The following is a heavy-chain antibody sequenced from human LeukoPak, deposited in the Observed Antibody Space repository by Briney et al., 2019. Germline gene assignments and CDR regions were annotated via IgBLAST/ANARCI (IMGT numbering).Heavy chain of an antibody. CDR3: AKDLLRRAMLNAFDI. Sequence: GRSLRLSCAASGFTFDDYAMHWVRHAPGKGLEWVSGISWNSSSIGYADSVKGRFTISRDNAKNSLYLQMNSLRAEDTALYYCAKDLLRRAMLNAFDIWGQGTMVTVSS. V-gene: IGHV3-9*01. CDR2: ISWNSSSI. J-gene: IGHJ3*02. CDR1: GFTFDDYA. D-gene: IGHD3-16*01.